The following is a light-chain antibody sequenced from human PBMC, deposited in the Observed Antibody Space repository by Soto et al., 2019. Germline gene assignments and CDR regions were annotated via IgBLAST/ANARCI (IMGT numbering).Light chain of an antibody. CDR3: QRYNNWPLT. V-gene: IGKV3-15*01. Sequence: EIVLTQSPAALSVSPGERVTLSCRASQGIGSTLAWYQQKPGQTPRLLIYDSSTRAIGTPTRFSGSRSGTEFTLTINGLQSEDFAVYYCQRYNNWPLTFGGGTKVDIK. CDR1: QGIGST. J-gene: IGKJ4*01. CDR2: DSS.